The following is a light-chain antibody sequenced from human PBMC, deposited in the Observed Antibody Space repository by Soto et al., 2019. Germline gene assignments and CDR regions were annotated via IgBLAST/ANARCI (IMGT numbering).Light chain of an antibody. CDR1: DIGRKS. CDR3: HVWDSSSDHV. CDR2: EDS. J-gene: IGLJ1*01. Sequence: SYELTQPPSVAVAPGQTARIPCGGNDIGRKSVHWYQQKPGQAPVLVVYEDSDRPSGIPERFSGSNSGNTATLTISRVDAGDEADYYCHVWDSSSDHVFGTGTKLTVL. V-gene: IGLV3-21*02.